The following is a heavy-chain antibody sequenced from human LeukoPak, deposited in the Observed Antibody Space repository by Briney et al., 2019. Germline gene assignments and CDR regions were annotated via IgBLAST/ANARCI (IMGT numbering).Heavy chain of an antibody. CDR3: ARGGSNYYFYGMDV. J-gene: IGHJ6*02. D-gene: IGHD5/OR15-5a*01. CDR1: GFTGSSTY. V-gene: IGHV3-53*01. Sequence: PGGSLRLSCAASGFTGSSTYMSWVRQAPGKGLEWVSVIYSGGNTYYAGSMKGRFTISRDNSKNTLYLQMNSLRAEDTAVYYCARGGSNYYFYGMDVWGQGTTVTVSS. CDR2: IYSGGNT.